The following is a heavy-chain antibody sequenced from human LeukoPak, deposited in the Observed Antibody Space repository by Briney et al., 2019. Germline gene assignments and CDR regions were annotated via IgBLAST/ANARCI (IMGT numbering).Heavy chain of an antibody. J-gene: IGHJ4*02. D-gene: IGHD3-16*02. Sequence: GGSLRLSCAASGFTFSSYSMNWVRQAPGKGLEWVSYISSSSSTIYYADSVKGRLTISRDNAKNSLYLQMNSLRAEDTAVYYCAKLRLGELSLGDYWGQGTLVTVSS. CDR2: ISSSSSTI. CDR1: GFTFSSYS. V-gene: IGHV3-48*01. CDR3: AKLRLGELSLGDY.